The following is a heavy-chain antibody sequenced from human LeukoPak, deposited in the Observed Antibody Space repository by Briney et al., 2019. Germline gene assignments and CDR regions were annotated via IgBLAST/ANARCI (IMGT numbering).Heavy chain of an antibody. CDR3: ARRTSAYSSSFPNWFDP. V-gene: IGHV4-39*01. CDR2: IYYSGST. J-gene: IGHJ5*02. CDR1: GGSISSSSYY. Sequence: SDTLSLTCTVSGGSISSSSYYWGWIRQPPGKGLEWIGSIYYSGSTYYNPSLKSRVTISVDTSKNQFSLKLSSVTAADTAVYYCARRTSAYSSSFPNWFDPWGQGTLVTVSS. D-gene: IGHD6-6*01.